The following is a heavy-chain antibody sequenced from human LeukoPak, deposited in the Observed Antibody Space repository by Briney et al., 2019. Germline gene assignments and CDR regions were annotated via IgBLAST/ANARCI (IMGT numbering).Heavy chain of an antibody. Sequence: ASVNVSCTASGYTFTGYYMHWVRPAPGQGLAWMGWINPNSGGTNYAQKFQGRVTMTRDTSISTAYMELSRLRSDDTAVYYCARDPHGAGEYDYWGQGTLVTVSS. CDR3: ARDPHGAGEYDY. J-gene: IGHJ4*02. D-gene: IGHD3-10*01. CDR1: GYTFTGYY. V-gene: IGHV1-2*02. CDR2: INPNSGGT.